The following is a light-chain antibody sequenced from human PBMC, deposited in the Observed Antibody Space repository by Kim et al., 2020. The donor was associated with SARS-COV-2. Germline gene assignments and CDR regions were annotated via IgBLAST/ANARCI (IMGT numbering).Light chain of an antibody. CDR2: QDT. CDR3: QAWDSSIVV. CDR1: KLGINY. Sequence: VSPEQTPSITSSVDKLGINYASWDQQKPGQSPVLVIYQDTKRPSGIPERFSGSISGNTATLTISGTQAMDEADYYCQAWDSSIVVFGGGTQLTVL. J-gene: IGLJ2*01. V-gene: IGLV3-1*01.